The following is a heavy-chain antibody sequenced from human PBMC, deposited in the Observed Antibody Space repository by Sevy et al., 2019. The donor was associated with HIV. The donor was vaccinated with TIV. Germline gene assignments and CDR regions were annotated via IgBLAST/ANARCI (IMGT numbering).Heavy chain of an antibody. CDR1: GGSISSYY. J-gene: IGHJ5*02. D-gene: IGHD4-17*01. V-gene: IGHV4-59*08. CDR2: ISYSGST. CDR3: ARHRSADYEAWFDP. Sequence: SETLSLTCTVSGGSISSYYWSWFRQPPGKGLEWIGYISYSGSTNDNPSFRSRVTISIDTSKNQFFLKVTSVTAADTAVYYGARHRSADYEAWFDPWGRGTPVTVSS.